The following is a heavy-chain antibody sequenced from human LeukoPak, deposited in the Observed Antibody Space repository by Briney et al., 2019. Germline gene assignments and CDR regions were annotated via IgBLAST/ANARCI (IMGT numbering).Heavy chain of an antibody. CDR3: AGGDPYYYGSGTHWFDP. CDR2: IYTSGST. D-gene: IGHD3-10*01. V-gene: IGHV4-4*07. Sequence: KASETLSLTCTVSGGSISSYYWSWIRQPAGKGLEWIGRIYTSGSTNYNPSLKSRVTTSVDTSKNQFSLKLSSVTAADTAVYYCAGGDPYYYGSGTHWFDPWGQGTLVTVSS. CDR1: GGSISSYY. J-gene: IGHJ5*02.